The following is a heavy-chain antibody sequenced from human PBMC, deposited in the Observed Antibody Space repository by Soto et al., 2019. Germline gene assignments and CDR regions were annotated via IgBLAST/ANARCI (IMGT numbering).Heavy chain of an antibody. V-gene: IGHV4-34*01. Sequence: SETLSLTCAVYGGSFSGYYWSWIRQPPGKGLEWIGEINHSGSTNYNPSLKSRVTISVDTSKNQFSLKLSSVTAADTAVYYCASSPPLRGWGQGTLVTAPQ. J-gene: IGHJ4*02. CDR1: GGSFSGYY. CDR3: ASSPPLRG. D-gene: IGHD3-16*01. CDR2: INHSGST.